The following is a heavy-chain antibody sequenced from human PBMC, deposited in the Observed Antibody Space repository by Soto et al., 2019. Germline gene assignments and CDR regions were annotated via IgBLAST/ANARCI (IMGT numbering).Heavy chain of an antibody. V-gene: IGHV6-1*01. J-gene: IGHJ5*02. CDR1: GDSVSSYSAA. Sequence: SQTLSLTCAISGDSVSSYSAAWNWIRHSPSGGLGWLGRTYYRSRFFSDYAESVKSRIIINPDTSKNQFSLQLKSVTPEDTAVYYCVRDRYSSSGWFDPWGQGTPVTVSS. D-gene: IGHD3-10*01. CDR2: TYYRSRFFS. CDR3: VRDRYSSSGWFDP.